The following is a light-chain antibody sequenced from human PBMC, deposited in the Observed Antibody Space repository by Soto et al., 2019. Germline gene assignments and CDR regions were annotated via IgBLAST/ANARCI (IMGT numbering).Light chain of an antibody. CDR1: QSISSW. Sequence: IQMTQYPSNLSSSLGDRVTITCRASQSISSWLAWYQQKPGKAPKLLIYDASSLESGVPSRFSGSVSGTEVTLTISSLKPDDGSTYYCQQYNSYPGTFGQGTKVDIK. CDR2: DAS. J-gene: IGKJ1*01. CDR3: QQYNSYPGT. V-gene: IGKV1-5*01.